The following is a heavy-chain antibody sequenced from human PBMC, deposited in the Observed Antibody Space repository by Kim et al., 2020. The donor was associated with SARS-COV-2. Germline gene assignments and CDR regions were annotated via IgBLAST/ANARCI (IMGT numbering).Heavy chain of an antibody. Sequence: SETLSLTCAVYGGSFSGYYWSWIRQPPGKGLEWIGEINHSGSTNYNPSLKSRVTISVDTSKNQFSLKLSSVTAADTAVYYCARVTIFGVVIIRSRWFDPWGQGTLVTVSS. CDR2: INHSGST. D-gene: IGHD3-3*01. J-gene: IGHJ5*02. V-gene: IGHV4-34*01. CDR1: GGSFSGYY. CDR3: ARVTIFGVVIIRSRWFDP.